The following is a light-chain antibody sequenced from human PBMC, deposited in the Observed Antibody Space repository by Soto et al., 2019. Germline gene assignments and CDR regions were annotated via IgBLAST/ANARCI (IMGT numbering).Light chain of an antibody. Sequence: ETVLTQSPGTVSLSPGERATLSCRTSQSVNNDYLAWYQQKPGQAPRLLIYGVFNRATGIPGRCSGSGSGTDFTLTISGLEPEDSAVYYCQHYDGSPRTFGQGTKMEIK. J-gene: IGKJ2*01. CDR2: GVF. V-gene: IGKV3-20*01. CDR1: QSVNNDY. CDR3: QHYDGSPRT.